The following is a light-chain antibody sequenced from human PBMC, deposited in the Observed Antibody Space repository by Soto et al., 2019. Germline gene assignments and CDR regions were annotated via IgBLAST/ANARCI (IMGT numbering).Light chain of an antibody. CDR2: VNSDGSH. V-gene: IGLV4-69*01. CDR3: QTWGTGIRV. Sequence: QLVLTQSPSASASPGASVKLTCTLSSGYSSFAIAWHQQQPEKGPRYLMKVNSDGSHSKGDGIPDRFSGSSSGAERYLTISSLQSEDEADYYCQTWGTGIRVFGGGTKLTVL. J-gene: IGLJ3*02. CDR1: SGYSSFA.